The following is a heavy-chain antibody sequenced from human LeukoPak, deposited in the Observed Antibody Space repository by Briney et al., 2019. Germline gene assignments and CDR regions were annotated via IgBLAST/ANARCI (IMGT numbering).Heavy chain of an antibody. V-gene: IGHV1-2*02. Sequence: ASVKVSCKASGYTFTGYYMHWVRQAPGQGLEWMGWINPNSGGTNYAQKFQGRVTMTRDTSISTAYMELSWLRSHDTAVYYCAREDFYDSSGYYKNKEYFQHWGQGPLVTVSS. J-gene: IGHJ1*01. CDR1: GYTFTGYY. D-gene: IGHD3-22*01. CDR3: AREDFYDSSGYYKNKEYFQH. CDR2: INPNSGGT.